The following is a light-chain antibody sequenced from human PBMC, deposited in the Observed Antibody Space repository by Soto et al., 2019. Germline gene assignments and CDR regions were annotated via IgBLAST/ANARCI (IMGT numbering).Light chain of an antibody. CDR3: AAWDDSLNYV. J-gene: IGLJ1*01. Sequence: QSVLTQPPSASGTPGQRVTISCSGSTSNIGGNSVNWYQQLPGTAPRLLIYTNNQRPSGVPDRFSGSRSGTSASLAISGLRSEDEADYYCAAWDDSLNYVFGSGTKVTVL. CDR2: TNN. V-gene: IGLV1-44*01. CDR1: TSNIGGNS.